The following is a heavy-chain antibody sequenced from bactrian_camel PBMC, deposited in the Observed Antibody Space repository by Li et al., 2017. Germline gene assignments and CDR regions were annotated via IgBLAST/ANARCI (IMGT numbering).Heavy chain of an antibody. J-gene: IGHJ6*01. CDR2: VNSGGDST. CDR1: GVSTYY. CDR3: AADPRRGLGLRRTTGFAY. V-gene: IGHV3S40*01. Sequence: VQLVESGGGLVQPGGSLTLSCAASGVSTYYWSWVRQAPGGGLEWVSSVNSGGDSTYYADSVKGRFTISRDNAKNTLYLQMNSLKTEDTAVYYCAADPRRGLGLRRTTGFAYWGQGTQVTVS. D-gene: IGHD7*01.